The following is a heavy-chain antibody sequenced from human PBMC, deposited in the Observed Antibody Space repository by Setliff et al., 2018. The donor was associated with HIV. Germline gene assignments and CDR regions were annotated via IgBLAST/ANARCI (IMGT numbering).Heavy chain of an antibody. CDR1: GYTFTKYG. Sequence: ASVKVSCKTSGYTFTKYGITWVRQAPGQGLEWMGWISANNGNTNYAQKFQGRVTMTTDTSTRTAYMELGNLRSDDTAVYYCARVGEMATIGYSYYYMDVWGKGTTVTVSS. CDR3: ARVGEMATIGYSYYYMDV. J-gene: IGHJ6*03. V-gene: IGHV1-18*01. D-gene: IGHD5-12*01. CDR2: ISANNGNT.